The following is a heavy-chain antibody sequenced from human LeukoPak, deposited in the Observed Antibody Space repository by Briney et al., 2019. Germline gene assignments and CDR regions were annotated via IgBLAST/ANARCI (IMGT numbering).Heavy chain of an antibody. J-gene: IGHJ4*02. CDR3: AKSLTGYSPFDF. CDR1: GFTFSSYA. D-gene: IGHD3-9*01. CDR2: ISASSGNT. Sequence: GGSLRLSCAASGFTFSSYAMSWVRQAPGKGLEWVSAISASSGNTYYADSVKGRFTISRDNSKNMLYLQMNSLRVEDTAVYYCAKSLTGYSPFDFWGQGTLVTVSS. V-gene: IGHV3-23*01.